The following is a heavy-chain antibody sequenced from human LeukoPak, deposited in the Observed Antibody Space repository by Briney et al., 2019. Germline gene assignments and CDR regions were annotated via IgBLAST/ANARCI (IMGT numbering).Heavy chain of an antibody. V-gene: IGHV6-1*01. J-gene: IGHJ3*02. CDR3: ARVPYRGYDRGPPCDI. CDR1: GDSVSSNSAA. Sequence: SQTLSLTCAISGDSVSSNSAAWNWIRQSPSRGLEWLGRTYYRSKWYNDYAVSVKSRITINPDTSKNQFSLHLNSVTPEDTAVYYCARVPYRGYDRGPPCDIWGQGTMVTVSS. D-gene: IGHD5-12*01. CDR2: TYYRSKWYN.